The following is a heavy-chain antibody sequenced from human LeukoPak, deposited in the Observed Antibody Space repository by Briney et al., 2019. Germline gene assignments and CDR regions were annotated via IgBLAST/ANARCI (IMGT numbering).Heavy chain of an antibody. CDR3: ARGEYCSGGTCYLDY. V-gene: IGHV3-21*01. D-gene: IGHD2-15*01. Sequence: GGSLRLSCKASGFSFANDGMHWVRQAPGKGLEWVSSISGSSSYMYYADSVRGRFTISSDNAMNSLYLQMNSLRAEDTAVYYCARGEYCSGGTCYLDYWGQGTLVTVSS. CDR1: GFSFANDG. CDR2: ISGSSSYM. J-gene: IGHJ4*02.